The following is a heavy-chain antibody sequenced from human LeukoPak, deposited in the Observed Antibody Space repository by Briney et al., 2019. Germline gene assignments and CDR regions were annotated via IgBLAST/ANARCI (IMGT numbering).Heavy chain of an antibody. D-gene: IGHD1-14*01. CDR1: GFAFRGCW. Sequence: PGGSLRLSCAASGFAFRGCWMSRVRQAPGKGLEWVASIKQDRSERFYVDSVKGRFTISRDNAKNSLNLQMDSLGADDMAVYYCATGAPSRYNIAWFDYWGQGTLVTVSS. CDR2: IKQDRSER. V-gene: IGHV3-7*05. J-gene: IGHJ5*01. CDR3: ATGAPSRYNIAWFDY.